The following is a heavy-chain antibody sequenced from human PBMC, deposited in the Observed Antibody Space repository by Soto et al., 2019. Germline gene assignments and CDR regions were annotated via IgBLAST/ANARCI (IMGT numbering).Heavy chain of an antibody. D-gene: IGHD2-15*01. V-gene: IGHV1-18*01. J-gene: IGHJ6*02. Sequence: ASVKVSCKASGYTFTSYGISWVRQAPGQGLEWMGWISAYNGNTNYAQKLQGRVIMTTDTSTSTAYMELRSLRSDDTAVYYCARVLAPYYNYGMDVWGQGTTVTVSS. CDR3: ARVLAPYYNYGMDV. CDR2: ISAYNGNT. CDR1: GYTFTSYG.